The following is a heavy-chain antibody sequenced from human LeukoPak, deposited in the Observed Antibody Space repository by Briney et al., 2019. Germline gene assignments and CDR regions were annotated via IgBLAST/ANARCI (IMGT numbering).Heavy chain of an antibody. J-gene: IGHJ3*02. CDR3: ARNFHI. CDR1: GFTFSTYT. Sequence: PGGSLRLSCAASGFTFSTYTMNWVRQAPGKGLEWVSYISSDSSTIYYADSVKGRFTISRDNAKNSLYLQMNSLRAEDTAVYYCARNFHIWRQRTMVTVSS. V-gene: IGHV3-48*01. CDR2: ISSDSSTI.